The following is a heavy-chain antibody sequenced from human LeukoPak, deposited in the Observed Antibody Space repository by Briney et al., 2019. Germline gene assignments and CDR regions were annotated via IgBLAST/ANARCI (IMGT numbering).Heavy chain of an antibody. CDR1: GYTFTGYY. Sequence: ASVKVSCKASGYTFTGYYVHWVRQAPGQGLEWMGWINPNSGGTNYAQKFQGRVTMTRDTSISTAYMELSRLRSDDTAVYYCARDLAYYDFWSGQTNPDDAFDIWGQGTMVTVSS. D-gene: IGHD3-3*01. CDR2: INPNSGGT. CDR3: ARDLAYYDFWSGQTNPDDAFDI. J-gene: IGHJ3*02. V-gene: IGHV1-2*02.